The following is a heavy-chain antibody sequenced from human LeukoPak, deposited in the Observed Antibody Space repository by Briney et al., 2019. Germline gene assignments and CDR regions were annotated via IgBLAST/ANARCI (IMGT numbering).Heavy chain of an antibody. V-gene: IGHV1-69*05. CDR3: ARRRESSGLIFDY. Sequence: SVKVSCKASGGTFSSYAISWLRQAPGQGLEWMGRIIPIFGTANYAQKFQGRVTITTDESTSTAYMELSSLRSEDTAVYYCARRRESSGLIFDYWGQVTLVTVSS. J-gene: IGHJ4*02. D-gene: IGHD6-19*01. CDR2: IIPIFGTA. CDR1: GGTFSSYA.